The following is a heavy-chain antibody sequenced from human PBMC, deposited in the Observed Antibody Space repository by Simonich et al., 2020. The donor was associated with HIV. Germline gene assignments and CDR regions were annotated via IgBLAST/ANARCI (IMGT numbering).Heavy chain of an antibody. CDR2: IIHSGST. J-gene: IGHJ4*02. D-gene: IGHD2-21*02. V-gene: IGHV4-34*12. CDR3: ATAYCGGDCSGWTDY. Sequence: QVQLQQWGAGLLKPSETLSLTCAVYGGSFSGYYWSWIRQPPGKGLEWIGEIIHSGSTNYNPSLKGRVTISVDTSKNQFSLKLSSVTAADTAVYYCATAYCGGDCSGWTDYWGQGTLVTVSS. CDR1: GGSFSGYY.